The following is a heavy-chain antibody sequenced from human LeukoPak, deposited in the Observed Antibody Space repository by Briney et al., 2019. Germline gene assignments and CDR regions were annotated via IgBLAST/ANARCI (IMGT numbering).Heavy chain of an antibody. J-gene: IGHJ3*02. CDR3: ARTPAVRGAPGSRIAFDI. CDR1: GGSISSGDYY. Sequence: SETLSLTCTVSGGSISSGDYYWSWIRQPPEKGLEWIGYIYYSGSTYYNPSLKSRVTISVDTSKNQFSLKLSSVTAADTAVYYCARTPAVRGAPGSRIAFDIWGQGTMVTVSS. CDR2: IYYSGST. D-gene: IGHD3-10*01. V-gene: IGHV4-30-4*01.